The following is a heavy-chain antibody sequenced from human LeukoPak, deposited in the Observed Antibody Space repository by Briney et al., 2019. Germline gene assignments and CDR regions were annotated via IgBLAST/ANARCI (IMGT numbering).Heavy chain of an antibody. CDR2: IYTSGST. Sequence: SETLSFTCTVSGGSLSSYYWSWIRQPAGKGLEWIGRIYTSGSTNYNPSLKSRVTMSVDTSKNQFSLKLSSVTAADTAVYYCARVITIFGVVNRFDPWGQGTLVTVSS. D-gene: IGHD3-3*01. V-gene: IGHV4-4*07. J-gene: IGHJ5*02. CDR1: GGSLSSYY. CDR3: ARVITIFGVVNRFDP.